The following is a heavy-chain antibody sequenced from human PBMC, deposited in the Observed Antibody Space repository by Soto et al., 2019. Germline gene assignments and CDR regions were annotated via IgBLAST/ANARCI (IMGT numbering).Heavy chain of an antibody. CDR2: ISYDGSNK. CDR3: AKARGERYFDWPGGSTDY. CDR1: GFTFSSYG. Sequence: GGSLRLSCAASGFTFSSYGMHWVRQAPGKGLEWVAVISYDGSNKYYADSVKGRFTISRDNSKNTLYLQMNSLRAEDTAVYYCAKARGERYFDWPGGSTDYWGQGTLVTVSS. V-gene: IGHV3-30*18. D-gene: IGHD3-9*01. J-gene: IGHJ4*02.